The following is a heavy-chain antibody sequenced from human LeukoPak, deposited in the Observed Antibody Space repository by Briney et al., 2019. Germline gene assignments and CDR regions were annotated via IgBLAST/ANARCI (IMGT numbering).Heavy chain of an antibody. V-gene: IGHV3-23*01. J-gene: IGHJ4*02. CDR3: VNEDSKHPPSLYNDY. CDR1: GFTFSSYA. D-gene: IGHD5-24*01. CDR2: IIGSGGST. Sequence: PGGSLRLSCGASGFTFSSYAMSWGRQAPGKGLEGVSGIIGSGGSTYYADSVKGRFTISRDTSKNTLYLQMSTLRAEDTAVYYCVNEDSKHPPSLYNDYWGQGTLVTVSS.